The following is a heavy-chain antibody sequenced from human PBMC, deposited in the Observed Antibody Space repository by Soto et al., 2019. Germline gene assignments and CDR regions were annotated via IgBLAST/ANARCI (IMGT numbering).Heavy chain of an antibody. CDR3: ARDRHNWNYWDF. CDR1: GYTFTNYG. V-gene: IGHV1-18*01. Sequence: VQLVQYGAEVKKPGASVKVSGKASGYTFTNYGIIWVRQAPGQGLEWMGWIGAYNGNTNFAQKFQGRVTLTTDTSTTSAYMELRSLTSDATAVYFCARDRHNWNYWDFWRQGTLVTVSS. J-gene: IGHJ4*02. CDR2: IGAYNGNT. D-gene: IGHD1-20*01.